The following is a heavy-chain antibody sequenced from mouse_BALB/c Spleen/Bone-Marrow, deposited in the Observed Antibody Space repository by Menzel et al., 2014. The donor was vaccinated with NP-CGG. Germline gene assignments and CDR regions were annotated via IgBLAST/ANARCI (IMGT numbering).Heavy chain of an antibody. V-gene: IGHV5-4*02. CDR3: GRAWFAY. D-gene: IGHD3-3*01. CDR2: ISDGGSYT. J-gene: IGHJ3*01. CDR1: GFTFSDYY. Sequence: EVQWVESGGGLVKPGGSLKLSCAASGFTFSDYYMYWVRQTPEKRLEWVATISDGGSYTYYPDSVKGRFTISRDNAKNNLYLQMSSLKSEDTAMYYCGRAWFAYWGQGTLVTVSA.